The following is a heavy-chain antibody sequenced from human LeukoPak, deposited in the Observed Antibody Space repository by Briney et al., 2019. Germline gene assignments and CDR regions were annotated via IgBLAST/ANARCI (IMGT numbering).Heavy chain of an antibody. Sequence: PGGSLRLSCVGSGFAFSSYSMIWVRQAPGKGLEWVSSISTSSTYIDYADSVKGRFTISRDNAKNSLYLQMNSLRAEDTAVYYCASMSSTRYYFEFWGLGTLVTASS. CDR1: GFAFSSYS. CDR3: ASMSSTRYYFEF. J-gene: IGHJ4*02. V-gene: IGHV3-21*01. D-gene: IGHD2/OR15-2a*01. CDR2: ISTSSTYI.